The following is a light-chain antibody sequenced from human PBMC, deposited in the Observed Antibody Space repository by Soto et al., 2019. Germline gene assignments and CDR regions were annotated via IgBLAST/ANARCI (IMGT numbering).Light chain of an antibody. Sequence: SALTQPASVSGSPGQSITISCTGTSSDVGTYNYVSWYQQHPGKAPKLMIYEVSNRPSGVSNRFSGSKFGNTASLTISGLQAEDEADYYCSSYTSSSTVVFGGGTKLTVL. V-gene: IGLV2-14*01. J-gene: IGLJ2*01. CDR2: EVS. CDR1: SSDVGTYNY. CDR3: SSYTSSSTVV.